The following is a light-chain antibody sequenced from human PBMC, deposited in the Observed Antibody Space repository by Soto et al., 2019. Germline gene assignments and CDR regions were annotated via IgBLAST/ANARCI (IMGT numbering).Light chain of an antibody. CDR1: QSVSSY. J-gene: IGKJ1*01. Sequence: EIVLTQSPATLSLSPGERATLSCRASQSVSSYLAWYQQKPGQAPSLLIYDASNRATGIPARFSGSGSETDFTLTISSLEPEDCAVYYCQQRSNWRWTFGQGTKVEIK. CDR2: DAS. CDR3: QQRSNWRWT. V-gene: IGKV3-11*01.